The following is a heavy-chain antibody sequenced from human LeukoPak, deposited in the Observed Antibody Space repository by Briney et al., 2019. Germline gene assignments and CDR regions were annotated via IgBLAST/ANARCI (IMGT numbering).Heavy chain of an antibody. D-gene: IGHD6-19*01. CDR2: IDFTSRYI. Sequence: PGGSLRLSCAASGFTFSSYSMNWVRQAPWKGLEWVSSIDFTSRYIYNADSVKGRFTLSRDNAKNSLYLQMNSLRAGDAAVYYCARVRYDSGWYDYWGQGAQVIVSS. CDR3: ARVRYDSGWYDY. J-gene: IGHJ4*02. V-gene: IGHV3-21*01. CDR1: GFTFSSYS.